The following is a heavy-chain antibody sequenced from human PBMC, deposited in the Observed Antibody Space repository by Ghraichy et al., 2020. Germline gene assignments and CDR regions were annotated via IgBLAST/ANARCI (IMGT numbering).Heavy chain of an antibody. Sequence: ASVKVSCKASGYTFTSYDINWVRQATGQGLEWMGWMNPNSGNTGYAQKFQGRVTMTRNTSISTAYMELSSLRSEDTAVYYCARALGIVVEGYNWFDPGAREPWSPSPQ. CDR2: MNPNSGNT. CDR1: GYTFTSYD. J-gene: IGHJ5*02. D-gene: IGHD2-21*01. CDR3: ARALGIVVEGYNWFDP. V-gene: IGHV1-8*01.